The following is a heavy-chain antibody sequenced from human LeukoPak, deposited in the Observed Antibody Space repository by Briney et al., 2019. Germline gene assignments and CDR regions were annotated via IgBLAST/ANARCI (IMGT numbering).Heavy chain of an antibody. CDR3: AREGRGWAVAGTSAFDI. D-gene: IGHD6-19*01. J-gene: IGHJ3*02. Sequence: GGSLRLSCAASGFTFSSYWMSWVRQAPGKGLERVADIKQDGSEKYYVDSVKGRFTISRDNAKNSLYLQMNSLRAEDTAVYYCAREGRGWAVAGTSAFDIWGQGTMVTVSS. V-gene: IGHV3-7*01. CDR1: GFTFSSYW. CDR2: IKQDGSEK.